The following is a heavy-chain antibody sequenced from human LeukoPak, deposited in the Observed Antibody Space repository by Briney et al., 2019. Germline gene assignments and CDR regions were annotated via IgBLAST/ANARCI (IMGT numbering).Heavy chain of an antibody. D-gene: IGHD6-13*01. CDR3: AKVISSSCGIGGY. Sequence: GGSLRLSCAASGFTLNNYAMTWVRQAPGKGLEWVSAICASGGNTYYADSVKGRFTISRDTSKNTLYLQMNSPRAEDTAVYYCAKVISSSCGIGGYWGQGTLVTVSS. V-gene: IGHV3-23*01. CDR2: ICASGGNT. J-gene: IGHJ4*02. CDR1: GFTLNNYA.